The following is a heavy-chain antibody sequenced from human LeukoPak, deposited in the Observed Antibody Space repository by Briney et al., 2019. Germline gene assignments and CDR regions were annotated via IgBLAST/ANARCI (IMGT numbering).Heavy chain of an antibody. J-gene: IGHJ5*02. CDR1: GYTLTELS. CDR2: FDPEDGET. CDR3: ARGPQLSP. D-gene: IGHD5-18*01. V-gene: IGHV1-24*01. Sequence: ASVKVSCKVSGYTLTELSMHWVRQAPGKGLEWMGGFDPEDGETIYAQKFQGRVTMTTDTSTSTAYMELRSLRSDDTAVYYCARGPQLSPWGQGTLVTVSS.